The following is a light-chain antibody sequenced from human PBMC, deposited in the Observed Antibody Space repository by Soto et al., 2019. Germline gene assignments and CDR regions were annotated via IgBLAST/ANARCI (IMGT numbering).Light chain of an antibody. CDR2: DAS. CDR3: HSRA. CDR1: QTISRW. V-gene: IGKV1-5*01. J-gene: IGKJ5*01. Sequence: DIQLTQTPSTLSACVGEGVTITCRASQTISRWLAWYQQKPRGAPKLLIYDASTLESGVPSRFSGSGSETEFTLTISRLPPDDFATYFCHSRAFGQGTRLEI.